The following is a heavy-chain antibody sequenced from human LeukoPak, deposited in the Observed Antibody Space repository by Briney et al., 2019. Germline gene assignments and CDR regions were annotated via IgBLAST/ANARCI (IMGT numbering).Heavy chain of an antibody. Sequence: ASVKVSCKASGYTFAGYYMHWVRQAPGQGLEWMGWINPNSGGTNYAQKFQGRVTMTRDTSISTAYMELSRLRSDDTAVYYCARTYSGYDPNEHFDYWGQGTLVTVSS. CDR1: GYTFAGYY. J-gene: IGHJ4*02. CDR3: ARTYSGYDPNEHFDY. D-gene: IGHD5-12*01. V-gene: IGHV1-2*02. CDR2: INPNSGGT.